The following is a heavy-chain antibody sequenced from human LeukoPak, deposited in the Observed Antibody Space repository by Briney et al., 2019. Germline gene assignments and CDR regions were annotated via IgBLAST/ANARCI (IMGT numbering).Heavy chain of an antibody. D-gene: IGHD1-26*01. J-gene: IGHJ6*02. CDR1: GFTFSSYW. CDR3: ARDRRSVGATNYYYYGMDV. V-gene: IGHV3-7*01. Sequence: GGSLRLSCAASGFTFSSYWMSWVRQAPGKGLEWVANINQDGSEKYYVDSVKGRFTVSRDNAKNSLYLQMNSLRAEDTAVYYCARDRRSVGATNYYYYGMDVWGQGTTVTVSS. CDR2: INQDGSEK.